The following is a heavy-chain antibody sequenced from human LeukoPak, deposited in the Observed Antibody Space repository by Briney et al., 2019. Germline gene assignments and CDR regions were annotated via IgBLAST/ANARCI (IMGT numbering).Heavy chain of an antibody. CDR1: GFTFTSYW. J-gene: IGHJ4*02. V-gene: IGHV3-7*01. CDR2: IKQDGSEK. Sequence: GGSLRLSCAASGFTFTSYWMSWVRQAPGKGLEWVANIKQDGSEKYYVDSVKGRFTISRDNAKNSLYLQMNSLRVEDTAVHYCARDRGYFDSWGQGTLVTVSS. CDR3: ARDRGYFDS.